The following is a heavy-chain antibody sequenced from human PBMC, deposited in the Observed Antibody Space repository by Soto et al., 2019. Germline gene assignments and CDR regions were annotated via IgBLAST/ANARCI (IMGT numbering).Heavy chain of an antibody. V-gene: IGHV1-18*01. D-gene: IGHD3-3*01. CDR1: GYTFTSYG. CDR3: ARARYDFWSGYPFYYYYGMDV. J-gene: IGHJ6*02. Sequence: QVQLVQSGAEVKKPGASVKVSCKASGYTFTSYGISWVRQAPGQGLEGMGWISAYNGNTNYAQKLQGRVTMTTDTSTSTAYMELRSLRSDDTAVYYCARARYDFWSGYPFYYYYGMDVWGQGTTVTVSS. CDR2: ISAYNGNT.